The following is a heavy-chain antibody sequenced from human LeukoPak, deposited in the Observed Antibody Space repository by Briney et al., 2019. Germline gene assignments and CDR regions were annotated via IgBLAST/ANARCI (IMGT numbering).Heavy chain of an antibody. Sequence: SSVKVSCKSSGYTFTDYGITWVRQAPGQGLEWMGWISASSGDTKYAQKLQGRVTMTTDTSTSTAYMELRSLRSDDTAVYYCAKAGYIYGSGDFDSWGQGTLVTLSS. CDR2: ISASSGDT. D-gene: IGHD5-18*01. J-gene: IGHJ4*02. CDR3: AKAGYIYGSGDFDS. CDR1: GYTFTDYG. V-gene: IGHV1-18*01.